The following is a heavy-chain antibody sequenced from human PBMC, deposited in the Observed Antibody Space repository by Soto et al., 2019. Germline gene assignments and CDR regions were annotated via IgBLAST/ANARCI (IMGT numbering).Heavy chain of an antibody. J-gene: IGHJ4*02. CDR1: GGSISSSSYY. CDR2: IYYSGST. Sequence: SETLSLTCTVSGGSISSSSYYWGWIRQPPGKGLEWIGSIYYSGSTYYNPSLKSRVTISVDTSKNQFSLKLSSVTAADTAVYYCARYVPSVSMIPTDFDYWGQGTLVIVSS. D-gene: IGHD3-22*01. CDR3: ARYVPSVSMIPTDFDY. V-gene: IGHV4-39*01.